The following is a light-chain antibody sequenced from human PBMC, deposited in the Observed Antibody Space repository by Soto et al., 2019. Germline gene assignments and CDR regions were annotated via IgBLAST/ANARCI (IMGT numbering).Light chain of an antibody. Sequence: QSVLTQSPSTSGTPGQRVTLSCSGSSSNIGSNTVNWYQQLPGTAPKLLVYFNDVRPSGVPDRFSGSKSGTSASLAISGLQSEDEADYYCAAWDDSLNVVAFGGGTKLTVL. CDR3: AAWDDSLNVVA. V-gene: IGLV1-44*01. CDR1: SSNIGSNT. CDR2: FND. J-gene: IGLJ2*01.